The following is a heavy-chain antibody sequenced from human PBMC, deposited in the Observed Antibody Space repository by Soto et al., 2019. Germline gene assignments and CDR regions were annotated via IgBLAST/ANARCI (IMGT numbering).Heavy chain of an antibody. Sequence: GASVKVSCKVSGYTLTELSMHWVRQAPGKGLEWMGGFDPEDGETIYAQKFQGRVTMTEDTSTDTAYMELSSLRSEDTAVYYCATFSPYCSGGSCYPIFDYWGQGTLVTVSS. CDR3: ATFSPYCSGGSCYPIFDY. CDR1: GYTLTELS. J-gene: IGHJ4*02. CDR2: FDPEDGET. D-gene: IGHD2-15*01. V-gene: IGHV1-24*01.